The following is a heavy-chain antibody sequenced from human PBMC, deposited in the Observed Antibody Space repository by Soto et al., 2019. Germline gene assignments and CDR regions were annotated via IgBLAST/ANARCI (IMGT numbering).Heavy chain of an antibody. V-gene: IGHV4-30-4*01. D-gene: IGHD7-27*01. CDR3: ARDYQSNWGSGFDY. CDR2: IYYTGST. Sequence: QVQLQESGPGLVKPSETLSLTCTVSGGSISNSDHYWSWIRQPPGKGLEWIGYIYYTGSTDYNPSLKSRVTISLDTSMNQFSLKVNSLTAADTAVYYCARDYQSNWGSGFDYCGHGTLVTVSS. J-gene: IGHJ4*01. CDR1: GGSISNSDHY.